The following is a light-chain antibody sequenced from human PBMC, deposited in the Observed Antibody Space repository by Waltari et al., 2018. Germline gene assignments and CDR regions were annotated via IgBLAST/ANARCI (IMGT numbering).Light chain of an antibody. CDR2: AAS. Sequence: DIQMTQSPSSLSASVGERVTITCRASPGIANSLAWYHQRPGNAPKVLLEAASRLESGVPSRFRVSGSGSNYTLTITSVQPEDFATYFCQQYHRTPPDTFGQGTKLEIK. V-gene: IGKV1-NL1*01. CDR3: QQYHRTPPDT. CDR1: PGIANS. J-gene: IGKJ2*01.